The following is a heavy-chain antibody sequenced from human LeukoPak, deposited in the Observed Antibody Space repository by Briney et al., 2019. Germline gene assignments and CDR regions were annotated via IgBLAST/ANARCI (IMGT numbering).Heavy chain of an antibody. CDR1: GFTFDDYA. V-gene: IGHV3-9*01. CDR2: ISWNSGSI. D-gene: IGHD5-12*01. J-gene: IGHJ4*02. CDR3: AKDIRDSGYELSSIDY. Sequence: GRSLRLSCAASGFTFDDYAMHWVRQAPGKGLEWVSGISWNSGSIGYADSVKGRFTISRDNAKNSLYLQMNSLRAEDTALYYCAKDIRDSGYELSSIDYWGQGTLVTVSS.